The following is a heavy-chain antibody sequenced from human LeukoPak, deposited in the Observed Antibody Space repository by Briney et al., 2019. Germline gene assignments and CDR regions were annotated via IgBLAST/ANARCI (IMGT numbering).Heavy chain of an antibody. V-gene: IGHV3-15*01. Sequence: PGGSLRLSCAASGFNFNYVWMDWVRQAPGKGLEWVGRIRTNIEGETTDYAAPVKGRFTISRDDPKTTMYLHMNSLKTEGSAVYYCTTERNWELLRPYGLDIWGQGTTVTVSS. CDR2: IRTNIEGETT. J-gene: IGHJ6*02. D-gene: IGHD1-26*01. CDR3: TTERNWELLRPYGLDI. CDR1: GFNFNYVW.